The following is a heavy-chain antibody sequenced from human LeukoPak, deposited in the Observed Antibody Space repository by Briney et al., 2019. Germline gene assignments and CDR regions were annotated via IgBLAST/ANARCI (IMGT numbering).Heavy chain of an antibody. Sequence: ASVNVSCKTSGYTFTGYYIHWVRQAPGQGLEWMGWINGNSGDTKYAPKFQGRVTMTRDTSISTAYMELSRLGSDDTAVYYCARENSDWAFDYWSQETLVSVSS. CDR3: ARENSDWAFDY. V-gene: IGHV1-2*02. J-gene: IGHJ4*02. CDR2: INGNSGDT. CDR1: GYTFTGYY. D-gene: IGHD6-19*01.